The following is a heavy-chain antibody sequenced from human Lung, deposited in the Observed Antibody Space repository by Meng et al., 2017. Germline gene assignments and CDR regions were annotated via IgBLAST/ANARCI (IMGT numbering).Heavy chain of an antibody. CDR2: INHSGST. Sequence: QVQLQEWGAGLVEPSETLSLTCVVSGGSFSDYYWSWIRQPPGKGLEWIGEINHSGSTNYNPSLESRATISVDTSQNNLSLKLSSVTAADSAVYYCARGPTTMAHDFDYWGQGTLVTVSS. D-gene: IGHD4-11*01. CDR1: GGSFSDYY. V-gene: IGHV4-34*01. CDR3: ARGPTTMAHDFDY. J-gene: IGHJ4*02.